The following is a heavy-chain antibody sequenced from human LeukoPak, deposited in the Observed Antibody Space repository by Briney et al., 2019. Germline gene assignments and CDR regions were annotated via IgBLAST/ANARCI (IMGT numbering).Heavy chain of an antibody. CDR2: TTHTGST. CDR3: ARGSDYEDRSFDY. CDR1: GGSFSGYY. V-gene: IGHV4-34*01. D-gene: IGHD4-17*01. J-gene: IGHJ4*02. Sequence: KLSETLSPTCAVYGGSFSGYYWSWIRQPPGKGLEWIGETTHTGSTNYIPSLKSRLTISVDTSKNQFSLKLSSVTAADTAVYYCARGSDYEDRSFDYWGQGTLVTVSS.